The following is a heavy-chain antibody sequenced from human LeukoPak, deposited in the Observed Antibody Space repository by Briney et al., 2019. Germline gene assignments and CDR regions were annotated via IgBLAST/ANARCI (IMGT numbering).Heavy chain of an antibody. J-gene: IGHJ6*02. V-gene: IGHV4-59*01. CDR1: GGSISSYY. CDR3: ARDCSGGSCYVDGMDV. D-gene: IGHD2-15*01. Sequence: PSETLSLTCTVSGGSISSYYWSWIRQPPGKGLEWIGYIYYSGSTNYNPSLKSRVTISVDTSKNQFSLKLSSVTAADTAVHYCARDCSGGSCYVDGMDVWGQGTTVTVSS. CDR2: IYYSGST.